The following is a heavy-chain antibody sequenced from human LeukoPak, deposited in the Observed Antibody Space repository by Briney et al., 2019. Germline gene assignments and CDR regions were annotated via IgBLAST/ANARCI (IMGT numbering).Heavy chain of an antibody. D-gene: IGHD6-19*01. Sequence: GRSLRLSRVPSGFPFETNWMSWGGQGPRKGLEWGANIKSDGSEEYYADSVKGRLTVSRDNAKNSLFLQMNSLRVEDTAVYYCAKEKTVAGWYFDLWGRGTLVTVSS. J-gene: IGHJ2*01. V-gene: IGHV3-7*01. CDR1: GFPFETNW. CDR3: AKEKTVAGWYFDL. CDR2: IKSDGSEE.